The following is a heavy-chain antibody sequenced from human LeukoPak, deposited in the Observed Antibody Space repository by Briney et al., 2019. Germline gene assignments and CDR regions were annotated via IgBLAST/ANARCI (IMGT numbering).Heavy chain of an antibody. CDR3: ARDGVLMVRGVRVLDYYHYYMDV. CDR2: ISNSGSTI. Sequence: GGSLRLSCAASGFTFSSYEMNWVRQAPGKRLEWVSYISNSGSTIYYTDSVKGRFTISRDNAKNSLYLQMNSLRGEDTAVYYCARDGVLMVRGVRVLDYYHYYMDVWGKGTTVTISS. CDR1: GFTFSSYE. V-gene: IGHV3-48*03. D-gene: IGHD3-10*01. J-gene: IGHJ6*03.